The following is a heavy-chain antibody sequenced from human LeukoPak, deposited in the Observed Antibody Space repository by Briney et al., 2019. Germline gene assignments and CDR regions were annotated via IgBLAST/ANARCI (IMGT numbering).Heavy chain of an antibody. CDR2: ISSSGTTI. J-gene: IGHJ4*02. Sequence: PGGSLSLSCAASGFTFSSYEMNWVRQAPGKGMEWVSYISSSGTTIYYADSVKGRFTVTRDNAKNSLYLQMNSLRADDTAVYYCVKGIAAANTNYFDYWGQGTLVTVSS. CDR1: GFTFSSYE. D-gene: IGHD6-13*01. CDR3: VKGIAAANTNYFDY. V-gene: IGHV3-48*03.